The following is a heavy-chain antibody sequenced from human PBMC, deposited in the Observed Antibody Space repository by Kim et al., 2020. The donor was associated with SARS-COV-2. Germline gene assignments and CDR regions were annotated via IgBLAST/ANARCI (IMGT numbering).Heavy chain of an antibody. CDR1: GFTFSSYG. V-gene: IGHV3-33*01. CDR2: IWYDGSNK. Sequence: GGSLRLSCAASGFTFSSYGMHWVRQAPGKGLEWVAVIWYDGSNKYYADSVKGRFTISRDNSKNTLYLQMNSLRAEDTAVYYCARVEVGATGDWYFDLWGRGTLVTVSS. D-gene: IGHD1-26*01. J-gene: IGHJ2*01. CDR3: ARVEVGATGDWYFDL.